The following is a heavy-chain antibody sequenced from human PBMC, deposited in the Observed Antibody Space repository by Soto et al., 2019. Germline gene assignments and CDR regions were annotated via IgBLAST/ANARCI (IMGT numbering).Heavy chain of an antibody. D-gene: IGHD3-3*01. CDR3: AREDATYYDFWSGYYAPGYYGMDV. J-gene: IGHJ6*02. Sequence: ASVKVSCKASGYTFTGYYIHWVRQAPGQGLEWMGWINPNSGGTNYAQKFQGWVPMTRDTSISTAYMELSRLRSDDTAVYYCAREDATYYDFWSGYYAPGYYGMDVWGQGTTLTVSS. CDR1: GYTFTGYY. CDR2: INPNSGGT. V-gene: IGHV1-2*04.